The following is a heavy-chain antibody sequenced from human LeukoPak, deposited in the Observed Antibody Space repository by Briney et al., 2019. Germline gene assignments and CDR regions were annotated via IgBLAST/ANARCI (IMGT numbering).Heavy chain of an antibody. J-gene: IGHJ4*02. CDR1: GGSISTYY. V-gene: IGHV4-59*01. D-gene: IGHD3-22*01. Sequence: PSETLSLTCTVSGGSISTYYWSWIRQPPGKGLEWIGYIYHSGSTNYNPSLKSRVTISVDTSKNQFSLKLSSMTTADTAVYYCARGEGDDSSEYFDYWGQGTLVTVSS. CDR2: IYHSGST. CDR3: ARGEGDDSSEYFDY.